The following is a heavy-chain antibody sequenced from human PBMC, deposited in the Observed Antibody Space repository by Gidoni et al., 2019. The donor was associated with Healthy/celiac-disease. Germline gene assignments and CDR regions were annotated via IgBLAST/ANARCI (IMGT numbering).Heavy chain of an antibody. CDR1: GFTVSSNS. CDR3: ARDGGYDFWSGYSGDPEWYFDL. Sequence: EVQLVESGGVLIQPGGSLILSCAASGFTVSSNSMSWVRQAPGKGLEWVSVSNSGGSKYYAGSVKCRFTSSRDNYKNTLYLQRNSLRAEDTAVYYCARDGGYDFWSGYSGDPEWYFDLWGRGTLVTVSS. CDR2: SNSGGSK. D-gene: IGHD3-3*01. V-gene: IGHV3-53*01. J-gene: IGHJ2*01.